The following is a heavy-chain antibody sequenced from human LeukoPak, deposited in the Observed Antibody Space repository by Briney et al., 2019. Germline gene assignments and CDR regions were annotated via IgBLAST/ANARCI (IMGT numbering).Heavy chain of an antibody. CDR3: ARLVGAQFDY. Sequence: PSETLSLTCAVYGGSFSGYYWSWIRQPPGKGLEWIGEINHSGSTNYNPSLKSRVTISVDTSKNQFSLKLSSVTAADTAVYYCARLVGAQFDYWGQGTLVTVSS. CDR1: GGSFSGYY. D-gene: IGHD1-26*01. CDR2: INHSGST. J-gene: IGHJ4*02. V-gene: IGHV4-34*01.